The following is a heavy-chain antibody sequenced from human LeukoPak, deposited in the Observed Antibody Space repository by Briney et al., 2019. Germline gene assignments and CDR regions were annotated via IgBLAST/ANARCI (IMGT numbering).Heavy chain of an antibody. J-gene: IGHJ4*02. V-gene: IGHV1-69*04. CDR1: GGTFSSYA. Sequence: ASVKVSCKASGGTFSSYAISWVRQAPGQGLEWMGRIIPILGIANYAQKFQGRVTITADKSTSTAYMELSSLRSEDMAVYYCARDQGDGYNFPFDYWGQGTLVTVSS. CDR2: IIPILGIA. D-gene: IGHD5-24*01. CDR3: ARDQGDGYNFPFDY.